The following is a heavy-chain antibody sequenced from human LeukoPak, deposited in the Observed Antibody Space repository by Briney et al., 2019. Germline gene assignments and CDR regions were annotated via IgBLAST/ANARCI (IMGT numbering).Heavy chain of an antibody. CDR1: GGSISSSSYY. CDR3: ARSGEFSFWFDP. CDR2: IYYSGST. D-gene: IGHD3-16*02. J-gene: IGHJ5*02. Sequence: SETLSLTCTVSGGSISSSSYYWGWIRQPPGKGLEWTGSIYYSGSTYYNPSLKSRVTISVDTSKNQFSLKLSSVTAADTAVYYCARSGEFSFWFDPWGQGTLVTVSS. V-gene: IGHV4-39*01.